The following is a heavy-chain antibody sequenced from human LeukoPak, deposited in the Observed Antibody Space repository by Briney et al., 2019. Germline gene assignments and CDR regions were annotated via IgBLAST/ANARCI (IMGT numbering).Heavy chain of an antibody. J-gene: IGHJ4*02. CDR2: INSGGSST. Sequence: PGGSLRLSCAASGFTFSSYWMHWVRQAPGEGLVWVSRINSGGSSTSYADSVKGRFTISRDNAKNTLYLQMNSLRAEDTAVYYCARDLEWFGDVDDYWGQGTLVTVSS. CDR1: GFTFSSYW. D-gene: IGHD3-10*01. V-gene: IGHV3-74*01. CDR3: ARDLEWFGDVDDY.